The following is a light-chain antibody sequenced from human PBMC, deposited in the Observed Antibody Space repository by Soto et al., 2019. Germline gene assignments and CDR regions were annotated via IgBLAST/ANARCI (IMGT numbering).Light chain of an antibody. V-gene: IGLV4-69*01. Sequence: QPVLTQSPSASASLGASVKLTCTLSSGHSSYAIAWHQQQPEKGPRYLMKLNSDGSHSKGYGIPDRFSGSSSGAERCLTISSLQSEDEADYYCQTWGTGIQVFGGGTKLTVL. J-gene: IGLJ2*01. CDR3: QTWGTGIQV. CDR1: SGHSSYA. CDR2: LNSDGSH.